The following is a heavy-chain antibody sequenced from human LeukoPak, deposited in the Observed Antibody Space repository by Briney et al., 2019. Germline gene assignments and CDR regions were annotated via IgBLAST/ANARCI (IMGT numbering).Heavy chain of an antibody. V-gene: IGHV3-21*01. CDR3: ARYLPNRKHFDY. CDR1: GFTFSSYS. Sequence: PGGSLRLSCAASGFTFSSYSMNWVRQAPGKGLEWVSSISSSSSYIYYADSVKGRFTISRDNAKNSLYLQMNSLRAEDTAVYYCARYLPNRKHFDYWGQGTLVTVSS. J-gene: IGHJ4*02. CDR2: ISSSSSYI. D-gene: IGHD1-14*01.